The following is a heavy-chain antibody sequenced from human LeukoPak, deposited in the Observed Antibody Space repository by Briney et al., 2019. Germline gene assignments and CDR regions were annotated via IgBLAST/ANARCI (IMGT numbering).Heavy chain of an antibody. V-gene: IGHV4-39*07. CDR3: ARAGGIAVAGHAVDY. J-gene: IGHJ4*02. CDR2: IYYSGST. CDR1: GGSISSSSYY. D-gene: IGHD6-19*01. Sequence: SETLSLTCTVSGGSISSSSYYWGWIRQPPGKGLEWIGSIYYSGSTYYNPSLKSRVTISVDTSKNQFSLKLSSVTAADTAVYYCARAGGIAVAGHAVDYWGQGTLVTVSS.